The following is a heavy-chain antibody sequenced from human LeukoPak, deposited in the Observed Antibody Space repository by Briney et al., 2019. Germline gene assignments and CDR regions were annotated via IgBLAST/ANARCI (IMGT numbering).Heavy chain of an antibody. CDR1: GFTFSTYS. CDR3: ARDPYSSGFNWFDA. V-gene: IGHV3-48*01. CDR2: ISSSSSTI. D-gene: IGHD6-19*01. Sequence: GGSLRLSCAASGFTFSTYSMSWVRQAPGKGLEWVSYISSSSSTIYYADSVKGRFTISRDNSKNTVYLQMNSLRAEDTAVYYCARDPYSSGFNWFDAWGQGTLVTVSS. J-gene: IGHJ5*02.